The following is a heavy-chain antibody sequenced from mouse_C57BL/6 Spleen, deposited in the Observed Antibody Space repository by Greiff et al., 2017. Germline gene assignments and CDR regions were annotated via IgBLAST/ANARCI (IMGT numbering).Heavy chain of an antibody. CDR3: ARARCSDYDD. J-gene: IGHJ2*01. Sequence: EVQLQQSGAELVRPGASVKLSCTASGFTFNGDSMNWVKQRPEQGLEWIGSIDPGNGATAYAPKFQGQATFTVDNASNTAYLQLSRLTSEDTAVYYCARARCSDYDDRGQG. V-gene: IGHV14-4*01. CDR1: GFTFNGDS. CDR2: IDPGNGAT. D-gene: IGHD2-13*01.